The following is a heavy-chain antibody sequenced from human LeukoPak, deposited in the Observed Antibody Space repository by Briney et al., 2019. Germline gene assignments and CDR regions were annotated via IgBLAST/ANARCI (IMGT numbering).Heavy chain of an antibody. CDR2: ISGSVGGT. Sequence: GRSLRPSCAPSGFTLTIYATSWVRQAPGEGLGWVSTISGSVGGTYYTDSVKGRLTISRDNSKNTLYLQMNSLRAEDTAVYYCAKVVGAITRGYFDYWGQGTLVTVSS. J-gene: IGHJ4*02. CDR3: AKVVGAITRGYFDY. D-gene: IGHD1-26*01. V-gene: IGHV3-23*01. CDR1: GFTLTIYA.